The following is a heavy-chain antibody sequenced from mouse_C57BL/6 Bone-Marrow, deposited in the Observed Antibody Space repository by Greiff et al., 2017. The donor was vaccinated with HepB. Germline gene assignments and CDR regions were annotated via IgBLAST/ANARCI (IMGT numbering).Heavy chain of an antibody. V-gene: IGHV2-6*01. Sequence: QVQLQQSGPGLVEPSQSLSITCTVSGFSLTSYGVDWVRQSPGKGLEWLGVIWGVGSTNYNSALKYRLSISKDNSKSQVFLKMNSLQIDDTAMYYFSSTEFGYWGQGTTLTVSS. J-gene: IGHJ2*01. CDR3: SSTEFGY. CDR1: GFSLTSYG. CDR2: IWGVGST.